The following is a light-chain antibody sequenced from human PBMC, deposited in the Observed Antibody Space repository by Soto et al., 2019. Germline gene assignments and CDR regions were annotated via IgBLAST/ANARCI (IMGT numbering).Light chain of an antibody. J-gene: IGKJ1*01. CDR2: DAS. Sequence: EILITQSPGTLSVSPGERATLSCRASQSVSSNLAWYQQKPGQTPRLLIYDASNRADGVPARFSGSGSGTDFTLTISSLEPEDFAVYYCQQYNNWHPWTFGQGTKVDIK. V-gene: IGKV3D-15*01. CDR3: QQYNNWHPWT. CDR1: QSVSSN.